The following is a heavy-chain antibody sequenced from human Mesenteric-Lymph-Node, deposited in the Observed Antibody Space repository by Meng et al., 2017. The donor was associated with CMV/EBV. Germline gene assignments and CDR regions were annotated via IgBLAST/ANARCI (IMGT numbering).Heavy chain of an antibody. V-gene: IGHV3-23*01. CDR3: AKEESYYDFWSGYSHFDY. J-gene: IGHJ4*02. CDR2: ISGSGTGT. CDR1: GFTFSNYA. Sequence: GGSLRLSCAGSGFTFSNYAMNWVRQAPGKGLEWVSTISGSGTGTYYADSVKGRFTISRDNSKNTLYLQMNSLRAEDTAVYYCAKEESYYDFWSGYSHFDYWGQGTLVTVSS. D-gene: IGHD3-3*01.